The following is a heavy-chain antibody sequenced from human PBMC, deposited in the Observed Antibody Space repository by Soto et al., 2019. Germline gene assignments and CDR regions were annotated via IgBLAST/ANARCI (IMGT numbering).Heavy chain of an antibody. CDR3: AREAARYYDILTGYYLYYGMDV. D-gene: IGHD3-9*01. Sequence: GGSLRLSCAASGFTFSSYGMQWVRQAPGKGLEWVAVIWYDGSNKYYADSVKGRFTISRDNSKNTLYLQMNSLRAEDTAVYYCAREAARYYDILTGYYLYYGMDVWGQGTTVTVSS. J-gene: IGHJ6*02. CDR1: GFTFSSYG. CDR2: IWYDGSNK. V-gene: IGHV3-33*01.